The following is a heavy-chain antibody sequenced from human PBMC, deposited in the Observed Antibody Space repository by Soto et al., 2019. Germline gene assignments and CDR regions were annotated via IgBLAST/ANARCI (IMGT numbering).Heavy chain of an antibody. CDR3: ATNYGSGSAHFDN. J-gene: IGHJ4*02. V-gene: IGHV1-69*02. CDR1: GDTFNFYT. D-gene: IGHD3-10*01. CDR2: IIPMLGMS. Sequence: QVQLVQSGAEVKKPGSSVKVSCTASGDTFNFYTISWVRQAPGQVLEWMGRIIPMLGMSNYAQNFQGRVTMIADKSTSTAYMESSSLRSEDTALYYCATNYGSGSAHFDNWGQGTLVTVSS.